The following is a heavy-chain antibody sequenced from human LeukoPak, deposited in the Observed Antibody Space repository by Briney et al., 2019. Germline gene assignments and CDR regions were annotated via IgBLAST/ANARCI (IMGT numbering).Heavy chain of an antibody. Sequence: SETLSLTCTVSGGSISSSSYYWGWIRQPPGKGLEWIGSIYYSGSTYYNPSLKSRVTISVDTSKNQFSLKLSSVTAADTAVYYCARARGGAFDIWGQGTMVTVSS. CDR1: GGSISSSSYY. CDR2: IYYSGST. V-gene: IGHV4-39*01. J-gene: IGHJ3*02. CDR3: ARARGGAFDI.